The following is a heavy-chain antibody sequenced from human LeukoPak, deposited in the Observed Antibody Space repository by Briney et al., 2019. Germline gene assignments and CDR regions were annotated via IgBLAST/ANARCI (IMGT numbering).Heavy chain of an antibody. CDR2: ISYDGSNK. J-gene: IGHJ3*02. CDR1: GFTFSSYA. D-gene: IGHD6-19*01. V-gene: IGHV3-30-3*01. CDR3: AREGIHPRLIAVAGTDAFDI. Sequence: PGGSLRLSCAASGFTFSSYAMHWVRQAPGKGLEWVAVISYDGSNKYYADSVKGRFTISRDNSKNTLYLQMNSLRAEDTAVHYCAREGIHPRLIAVAGTDAFDIWGQGTMVTVSS.